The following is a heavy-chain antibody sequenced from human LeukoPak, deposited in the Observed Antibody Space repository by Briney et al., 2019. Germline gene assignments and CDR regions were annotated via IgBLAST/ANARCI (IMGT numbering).Heavy chain of an antibody. J-gene: IGHJ3*02. CDR3: ARGRYPHTSSWYGDAFDI. D-gene: IGHD6-13*01. CDR2: ISGYNDNT. Sequence: ASVKVSCKASGYTFTSYGISWVRQAPGQGLEWMGWISGYNDNTNYAQNLQGRVTMTTDTPTSTAYMELRSLRSDDTAVYYCARGRYPHTSSWYGDAFDIWGQGTMVNVSS. CDR1: GYTFTSYG. V-gene: IGHV1-18*01.